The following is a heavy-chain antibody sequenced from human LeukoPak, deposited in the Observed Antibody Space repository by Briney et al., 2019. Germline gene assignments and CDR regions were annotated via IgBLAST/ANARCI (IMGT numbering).Heavy chain of an antibody. CDR3: TTDRSGCSSTSCRDY. Sequence: NPGGSLRLSCAASGFTFINAWISWFGQAPGKGREWVARIKSKTDGGTTDYAAPVKGRFTISRDDSKNTLYLQMNSLKTEDTAVYYCTTDRSGCSSTSCRDYWGQGTLVTVSS. CDR2: IKSKTDGGTT. D-gene: IGHD2-2*01. CDR1: GFTFINAW. V-gene: IGHV3-15*01. J-gene: IGHJ4*02.